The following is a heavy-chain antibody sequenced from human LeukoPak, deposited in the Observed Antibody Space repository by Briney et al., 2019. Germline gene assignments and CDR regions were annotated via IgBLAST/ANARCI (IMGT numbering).Heavy chain of an antibody. CDR3: ARAVRFLEWFYFDY. Sequence: ASVKVSCKASGYTFTSYDINWVRQATGQGLEWMGWMNPNSGNTGYAQKFQGRVTMTTDTSTSTAYMELRSLRSDDTAVYYCARAVRFLEWFYFDYWGQGTLVTVSS. V-gene: IGHV1-8*01. D-gene: IGHD3-3*01. J-gene: IGHJ4*02. CDR2: MNPNSGNT. CDR1: GYTFTSYD.